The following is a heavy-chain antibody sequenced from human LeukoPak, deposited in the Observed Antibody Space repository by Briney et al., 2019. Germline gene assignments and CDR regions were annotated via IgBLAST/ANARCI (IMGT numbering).Heavy chain of an antibody. Sequence: SETLSLTCTVSGGSISSYYWSWIRQPPGKGLEWIGYIYYSGSTNYNPSLKSRVTISVDTSKNQFSLKLSSVTAADTAVYYCARVRLRFLSGEFSPSARQEAYYYYGMDVWGQGTTVTVSS. V-gene: IGHV4-59*01. CDR1: GGSISSYY. D-gene: IGHD3-3*01. CDR2: IYYSGST. J-gene: IGHJ6*02. CDR3: ARVRLRFLSGEFSPSARQEAYYYYGMDV.